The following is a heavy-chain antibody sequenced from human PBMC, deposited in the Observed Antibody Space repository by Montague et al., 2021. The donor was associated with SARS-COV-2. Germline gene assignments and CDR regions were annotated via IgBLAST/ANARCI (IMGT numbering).Heavy chain of an antibody. CDR3: ARDLSLFRQAPAY. V-gene: IGHV1-2*02. D-gene: IGHD3-3*01. J-gene: IGHJ4*02. CDR1: EFTFTAYH. CDR2: INPSNGDT. Sequence: SVKVSCKGSEFTFTAYHIYWVRQAPGKGLEWMGWINPSNGDTNHAQSFKGRVTMTSDTSIETAYMGLSRLTSDDTAVYYCARDLSLFRQAPAYWGQGTLVTVSS.